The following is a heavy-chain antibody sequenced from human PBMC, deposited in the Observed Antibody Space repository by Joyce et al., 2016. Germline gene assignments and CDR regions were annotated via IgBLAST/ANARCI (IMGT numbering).Heavy chain of an antibody. D-gene: IGHD3-22*01. J-gene: IGHJ4*02. CDR1: TFSFSYFA. CDR3: ARIPGSSYYQPFDY. Sequence: QVQLVESGGGLVQPGRSLRLSCAGSTFSFSYFAMHWVRQAPGKGLEWVAFISSDGDIQPYADSVKGRFTISRDNSLNTLFLQMNRLRAEDTARYYCARIPGSSYYQPFDYWGQGTQVTVSS. CDR2: ISSDGDIQ. V-gene: IGHV3-30-3*01.